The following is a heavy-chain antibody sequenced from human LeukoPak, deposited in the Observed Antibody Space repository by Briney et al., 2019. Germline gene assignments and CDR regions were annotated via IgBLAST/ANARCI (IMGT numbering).Heavy chain of an antibody. Sequence: GESLKISCKGSGSSFTSYWIGWVRQMPGKGLEWMGIIYPGDSDTRYSPSFQGQVTISADKSISTAYLQWSSLKASDTAMYYCARPYDILTGSYPLGYWGQGALVTVSS. CDR1: GSSFTSYW. D-gene: IGHD3-9*01. V-gene: IGHV5-51*01. CDR2: IYPGDSDT. J-gene: IGHJ4*02. CDR3: ARPYDILTGSYPLGY.